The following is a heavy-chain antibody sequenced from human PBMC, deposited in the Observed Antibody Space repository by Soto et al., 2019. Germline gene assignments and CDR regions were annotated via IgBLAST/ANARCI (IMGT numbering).Heavy chain of an antibody. CDR2: ISAYNGNT. CDR1: GYTFTSYG. V-gene: IGHV1-18*01. J-gene: IGHJ5*02. Sequence: QVQLVQSGAEVKKPGASVKVSCKASGYTFTSYGISWVRQAPGQWLEWMGWISAYNGNTNYAQKLQGRVTMTTDTSTRTAYMELRSLRSDDTAVYYCARDTGYAILPGYGGFDPWGQGTLVTVSS. CDR3: ARDTGYAILPGYGGFDP. D-gene: IGHD3-9*01.